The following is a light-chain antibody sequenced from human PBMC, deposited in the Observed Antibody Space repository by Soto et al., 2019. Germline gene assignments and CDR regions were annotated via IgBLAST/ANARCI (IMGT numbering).Light chain of an antibody. V-gene: IGLV3-21*04. CDR1: NIGSKS. CDR2: YDT. J-gene: IGLJ2*01. CDR3: QVWDIGSGVI. Sequence: SYELTQPPAVSVAPGKTAKITCGGSNIGSKSVHWYQQKPGQAPVLVIYYDTDRPSGVPERLSGSNSGSTVALTISRVEAGDEADYYCQVWDIGSGVIFGGGTKVTVL.